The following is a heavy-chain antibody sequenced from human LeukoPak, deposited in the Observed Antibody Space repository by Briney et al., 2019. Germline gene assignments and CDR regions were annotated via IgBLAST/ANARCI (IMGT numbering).Heavy chain of an antibody. V-gene: IGHV3-9*01. CDR3: AKGPSYSSGWSAEYFQH. J-gene: IGHJ1*01. Sequence: GGSLRLSCAASGFTFDDYAMHWVRQAPGKGLEWVSGISWNSGSIAYADSVKGRFTISRDNAKNSLYLQMSSLRPEDTAFYYCAKGPSYSSGWSAEYFQHWGQGTLVTVSS. CDR1: GFTFDDYA. D-gene: IGHD6-19*01. CDR2: ISWNSGSI.